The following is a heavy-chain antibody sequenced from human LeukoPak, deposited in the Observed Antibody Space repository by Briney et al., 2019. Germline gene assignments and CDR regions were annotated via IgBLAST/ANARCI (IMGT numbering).Heavy chain of an antibody. CDR1: GFTFSSYS. V-gene: IGHV3-21*01. D-gene: IGHD3-10*01. CDR2: ISSSSSHI. J-gene: IGHJ4*02. Sequence: GGSLRLSCAASGFTFSSYSMNWVRQAPGKGLEWVSSISSSSSHIYYADSVKGRFTISRDNAKNSLYLQMNSLRAEDTAVYYCARITASGGDYWGQGTLVTVSS. CDR3: ARITASGGDY.